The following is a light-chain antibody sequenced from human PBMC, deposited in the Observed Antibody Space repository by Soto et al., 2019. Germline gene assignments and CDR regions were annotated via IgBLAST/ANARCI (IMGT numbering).Light chain of an antibody. J-gene: IGKJ3*01. Sequence: EFVLTQSPGTLSLSPGERATLSCRASQSVSSSYLAWYQQKPGQAPRLLIYGASSMATGVPDRFSGSGSGTDFTLTISRLEPEDVAVYYCQQYSSSPFTFGPGTKVDIK. CDR2: GAS. CDR1: QSVSSSY. CDR3: QQYSSSPFT. V-gene: IGKV3-20*01.